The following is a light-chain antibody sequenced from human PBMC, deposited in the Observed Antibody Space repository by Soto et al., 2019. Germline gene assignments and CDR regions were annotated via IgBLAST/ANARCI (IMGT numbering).Light chain of an antibody. CDR3: HQYGSSPYT. J-gene: IGKJ2*01. Sequence: EIVLTQSPGTLSLSPGERATLSCRASQSVSNNYLAWYQQKPGQAPRLLIYGASRRATGIPDRFSGSGSGTDFTLTISRLEPEDFAVYYCHQYGSSPYTFGQGTKVDIK. V-gene: IGKV3-20*01. CDR2: GAS. CDR1: QSVSNNY.